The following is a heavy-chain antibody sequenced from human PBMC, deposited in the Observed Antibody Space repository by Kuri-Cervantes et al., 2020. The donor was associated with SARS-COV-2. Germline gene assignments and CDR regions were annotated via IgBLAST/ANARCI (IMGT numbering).Heavy chain of an antibody. CDR1: GFTFSSYS. V-gene: IGHV3-48*04. D-gene: IGHD2-15*01. J-gene: IGHJ4*02. CDR3: ARVWGYCSGGSCYSANYYFDY. Sequence: GESLKISCAASGFTFSSYSMNWVRQAPGKGLEWVSYISSSGSTIYYADSVKGRFTISRDNAKNSLYLQMNSLRAEDTAVYYCARVWGYCSGGSCYSANYYFDYWGQGTLVTVSS. CDR2: ISSSGSTI.